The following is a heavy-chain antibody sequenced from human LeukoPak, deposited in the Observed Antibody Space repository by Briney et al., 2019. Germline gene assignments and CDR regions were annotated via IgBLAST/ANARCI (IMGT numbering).Heavy chain of an antibody. CDR3: ARVESTVAGTRATIDY. D-gene: IGHD6-19*01. V-gene: IGHV4-4*07. Sequence: SETLSLTRTVSGSSISSYYWSWIRQPAGKGLEWIGRIYSSGITNYNPSLKSRVTISVDTSKNQFSLKLSSVTAADTAVYYCARVESTVAGTRATIDYWGQGTLVTVSS. CDR1: GSSISSYY. CDR2: IYSSGIT. J-gene: IGHJ4*02.